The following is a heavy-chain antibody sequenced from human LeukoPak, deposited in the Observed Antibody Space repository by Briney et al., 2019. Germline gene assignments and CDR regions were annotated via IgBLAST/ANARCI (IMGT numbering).Heavy chain of an antibody. V-gene: IGHV4-31*03. J-gene: IGHJ5*02. Sequence: SETLSLTCTVSGGSISSGGYYWSWIRQHPGKGLEWIGYIYYSGSTYYNPSLKSRVTISVDTSKNQFSLELSSVTAADTAAYYCAREKYYYDSSGYYSGFDPWGQGTLVTVSS. CDR1: GGSISSGGYY. D-gene: IGHD3-22*01. CDR3: AREKYYYDSSGYYSGFDP. CDR2: IYYSGST.